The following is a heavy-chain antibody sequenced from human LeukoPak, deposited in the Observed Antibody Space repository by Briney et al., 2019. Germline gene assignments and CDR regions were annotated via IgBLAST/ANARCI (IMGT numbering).Heavy chain of an antibody. J-gene: IGHJ6*03. CDR2: MNPNSGNT. CDR3: ARSDKGYYYMDV. CDR1: GYTFTSYD. D-gene: IGHD2-15*01. V-gene: IGHV1-8*01. Sequence: ASVKVSCKASGYTFTSYDINWVRQATGQGLEWMGWMNPNSGNTGYAQKFQGRVTMTRNTSISTAYMELSSLRSEDTAVYYCARSDKGYYYMDVWGKGTTVTVSS.